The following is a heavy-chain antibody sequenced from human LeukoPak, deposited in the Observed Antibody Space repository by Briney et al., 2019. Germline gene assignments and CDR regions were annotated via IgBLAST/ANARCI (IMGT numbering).Heavy chain of an antibody. CDR3: ARGDTAMVL. D-gene: IGHD5-18*01. J-gene: IGHJ4*02. CDR2: IYYSGTT. CDR1: GGSISGYY. Sequence: KPSETLSITCTVSGGSISGYYWSGIRQPPGKGLEWIGYIYYSGTTNYNPSLKSRVTISVDTSKNHLSLKLGSVTAADTAVCYCARGDTAMVLWGQGTLVTVSS. V-gene: IGHV4-59*01.